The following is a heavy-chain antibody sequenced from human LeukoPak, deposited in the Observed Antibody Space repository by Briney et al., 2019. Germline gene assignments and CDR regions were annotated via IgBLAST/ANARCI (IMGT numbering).Heavy chain of an antibody. Sequence: PGGSLRLSCAASGFTFSSYAMSWVRQAPGKGLEWVSAISGSGGSTYYADSVKGRFTISRDNSKNTLYLQMNSLRAEYTAVYYCAKDPITIFGVVPRYFDYWGQGTLVTVSS. V-gene: IGHV3-23*01. CDR2: ISGSGGST. CDR3: AKDPITIFGVVPRYFDY. CDR1: GFTFSSYA. J-gene: IGHJ4*02. D-gene: IGHD3-3*01.